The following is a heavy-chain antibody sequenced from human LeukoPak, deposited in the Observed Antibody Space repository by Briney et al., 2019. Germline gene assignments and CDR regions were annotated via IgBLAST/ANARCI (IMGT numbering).Heavy chain of an antibody. CDR2: ISYDGSNK. J-gene: IGHJ4*02. Sequence: GGSPRLSCSASGFTFSNCAMHWVRQAPGKGLEWVAVISYDGSNKYYADSVKGRFTISRDNSKNTLYLQMNSLRAEDTAVYYCAKVARLHGSTDYWGQGTLVTVSS. CDR1: GFTFSNCA. CDR3: AKVARLHGSTDY. V-gene: IGHV3-30*04.